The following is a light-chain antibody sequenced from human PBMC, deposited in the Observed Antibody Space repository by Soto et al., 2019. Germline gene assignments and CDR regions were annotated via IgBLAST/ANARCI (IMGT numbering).Light chain of an antibody. CDR3: QQYSLSPWT. CDR1: QTVSNNY. J-gene: IGKJ1*01. Sequence: DIVLTQSPGTLSLSPGERATLSCWASQTVSNNYLAWYQQRPGQAPRLLIYGASSRATGIPDRFIGSGFGTDFSLTIDRLEPEDLAMYHCQQYSLSPWTFGQGTKVQIK. CDR2: GAS. V-gene: IGKV3-20*01.